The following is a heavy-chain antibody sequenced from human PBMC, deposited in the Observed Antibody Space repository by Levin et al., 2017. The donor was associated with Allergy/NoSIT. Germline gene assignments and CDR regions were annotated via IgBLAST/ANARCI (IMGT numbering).Heavy chain of an antibody. D-gene: IGHD6-13*01. CDR1: GGSISSYY. CDR2: IYYSGST. CDR3: ARDYSVIAASGTHYIYGMDG. Sequence: GSLRLSCTVSGGSISSYYWSWIRQPPGKGLEWIGYIYYSGSTNYNPSLKSRVTISVDTSKNQFSLKLSSVTAADTAVYYCARDYSVIAASGTHYIYGMDGCGQGPTVTVSS. J-gene: IGHJ6*02. V-gene: IGHV4-59*01.